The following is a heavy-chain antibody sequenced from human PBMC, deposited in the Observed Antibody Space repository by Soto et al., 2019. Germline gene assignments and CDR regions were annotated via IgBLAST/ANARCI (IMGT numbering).Heavy chain of an antibody. V-gene: IGHV3-30*18. CDR3: TKSRLVSSGYGDY. Sequence: QVQLVESGGGVVQPGRSPRLSCAASGFTFSSYGMHWVRQAPGKGLEWVAVISYDGSNKYYADSVKGRFTISRDNSKNTLYLQLNSLRAEDTAVYYCTKSRLVSSGYGDYWGQGTLVTVSS. CDR1: GFTFSSYG. J-gene: IGHJ4*02. D-gene: IGHD3-22*01. CDR2: ISYDGSNK.